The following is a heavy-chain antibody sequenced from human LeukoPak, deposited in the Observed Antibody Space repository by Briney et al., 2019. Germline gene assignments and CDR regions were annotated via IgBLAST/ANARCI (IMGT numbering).Heavy chain of an antibody. Sequence: GGSLRLSCAASGFTFSSYSMNWVRQAPGKGLEWVSYISSSGSTIYYADSVKGRFTISRDNAKNSLYLQMNSLRAEDTAVYYCARDHRSGSYRDHWGQGTLVTVSS. CDR2: ISSSGSTI. J-gene: IGHJ4*02. CDR1: GFTFSSYS. V-gene: IGHV3-48*04. D-gene: IGHD1-26*01. CDR3: ARDHRSGSYRDH.